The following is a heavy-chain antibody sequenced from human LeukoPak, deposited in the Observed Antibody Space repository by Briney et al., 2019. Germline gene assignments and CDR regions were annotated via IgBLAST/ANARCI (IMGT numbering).Heavy chain of an antibody. Sequence: PSETLSLTCAVYGGSFSGYYWSWIRQPPGKGLEWIGEINHSGSTNYNPSLKSRVTISVDTSKNQFSLKLSSVTAADTAVYYCARDSYSNYVYYYYGMDAWGQGTTVTVSS. J-gene: IGHJ6*02. D-gene: IGHD4-11*01. CDR1: GGSFSGYY. CDR2: INHSGST. CDR3: ARDSYSNYVYYYYGMDA. V-gene: IGHV4-34*01.